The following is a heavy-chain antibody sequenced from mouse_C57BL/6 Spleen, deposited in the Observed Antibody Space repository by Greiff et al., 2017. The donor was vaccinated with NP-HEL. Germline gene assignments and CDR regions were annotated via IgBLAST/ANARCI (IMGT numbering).Heavy chain of an antibody. CDR3: ARDRDGDYYGSPAWFAY. CDR1: GYTFTSYW. V-gene: IGHV1-72*01. CDR2: IDTNSGGT. Sequence: QVQLQQPGAELVKPGASVKLSCKASGYTFTSYWMHWVKQRPGRGLEWIGRIDTNSGGTKYNEKFKSKATLTVDKPSSTAYMQLSSLTSEDSAVYDCARDRDGDYYGSPAWFAYWGQGTLVTVSA. J-gene: IGHJ3*01. D-gene: IGHD1-1*01.